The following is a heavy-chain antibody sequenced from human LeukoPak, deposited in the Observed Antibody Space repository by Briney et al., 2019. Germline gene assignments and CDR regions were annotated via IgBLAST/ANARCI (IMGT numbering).Heavy chain of an antibody. Sequence: SDTLSLTCAVSGYSISSSNWWGWIRQPPGKGLEWIGYIYYSGSIYYNPSLKSRVTISVDTSKNQFSLKLSSVTAADTAVYYCARLQRAKYCSSTSCYVRYYYYYMDVWGKGTTVTVSS. J-gene: IGHJ6*03. V-gene: IGHV4-28*05. CDR3: ARLQRAKYCSSTSCYVRYYYYYMDV. CDR2: IYYSGSI. CDR1: GYSISSSNW. D-gene: IGHD2-2*01.